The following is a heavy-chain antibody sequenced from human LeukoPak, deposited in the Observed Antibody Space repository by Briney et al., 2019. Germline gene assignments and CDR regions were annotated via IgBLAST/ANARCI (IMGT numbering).Heavy chain of an antibody. CDR1: GFTFSTYA. V-gene: IGHV3-23*01. D-gene: IGHD4-11*01. Sequence: PGGSLRLSCAASGFTFSTYAMTWVRQAPGKGLEWVSIISGSGRTTYYADSVQGRITISRDNSKNTLYLQMNSLRAEDTAVYYCAKQFIVDRNYFDPWGQGTLVTVSS. CDR2: ISGSGRTT. CDR3: AKQFIVDRNYFDP. J-gene: IGHJ5*02.